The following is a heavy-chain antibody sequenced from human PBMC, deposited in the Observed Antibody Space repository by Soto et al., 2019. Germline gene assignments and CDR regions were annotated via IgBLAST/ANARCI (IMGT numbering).Heavy chain of an antibody. CDR1: GFTFSSYA. Sequence: GGSLRLSCAASGFTFSSYAMSWVRQAPGKGLEWVSAISGSGGSTYYADSVKGRFTISRDNSKNTLYLQMNSLRAEDTAVYYCAKDGGAYYYDSSGFDPVDYCGQGTLVTVSS. CDR3: AKDGGAYYYDSSGFDPVDY. J-gene: IGHJ4*02. CDR2: ISGSGGST. D-gene: IGHD3-22*01. V-gene: IGHV3-23*01.